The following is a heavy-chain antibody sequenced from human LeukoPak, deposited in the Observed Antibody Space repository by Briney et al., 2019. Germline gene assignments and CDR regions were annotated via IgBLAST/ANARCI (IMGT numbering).Heavy chain of an antibody. CDR3: ARDAIVGYSGYDFLYYYMDV. J-gene: IGHJ6*03. V-gene: IGHV3-7*01. Sequence: GGSLRLSCAASGFTFSSYWMGWVRQAPGKGLEWVANIKQDGSEKYYVDSVKGRFTISRDNAKNSLYLQMNSLRAEDTAVYYCARDAIVGYSGYDFLYYYMDVWGKGTTVTVSS. CDR1: GFTFSSYW. D-gene: IGHD5-12*01. CDR2: IKQDGSEK.